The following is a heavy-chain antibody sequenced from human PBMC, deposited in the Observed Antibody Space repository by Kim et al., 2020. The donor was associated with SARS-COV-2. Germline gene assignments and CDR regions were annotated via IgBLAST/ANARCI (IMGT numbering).Heavy chain of an antibody. CDR1: GGSISSYY. CDR2: IYYSGST. D-gene: IGHD2-15*01. Sequence: SETLSLTCTVSGGSISSYYWSWIRQPPGKGLEWIGYIYYSGSTNYNPSLKSRVTISVDTSKNQFSLKLSSVTAADTAVYYCARGRSKGDPGGICSDFWGQGTLVTVSS. CDR3: ARGRSKGDPGGICSDF. J-gene: IGHJ4*01. V-gene: IGHV4-59*01.